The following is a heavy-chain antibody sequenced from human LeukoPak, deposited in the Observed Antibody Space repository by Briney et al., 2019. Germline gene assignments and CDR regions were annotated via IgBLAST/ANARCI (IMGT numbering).Heavy chain of an antibody. CDR3: SRNGLVDFDY. CDR2: IRRRAYGGAA. V-gene: IGHV3-49*04. Sequence: PGGSLRLSCTTSGFAFDDFAMSWVRQPAGKGLEWVGFIRRRAYGGAAEYAASVKGRFIISGDDSKGIAYLQMNSLKTEDTAVYYCSRNGLVDFDYWGQGSRVLVSP. J-gene: IGHJ4*02. CDR1: GFAFDDFA.